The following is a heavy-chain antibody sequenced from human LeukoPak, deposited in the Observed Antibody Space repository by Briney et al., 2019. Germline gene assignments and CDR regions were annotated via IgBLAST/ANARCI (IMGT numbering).Heavy chain of an antibody. CDR1: GGSISSYY. V-gene: IGHV4-59*12. D-gene: IGHD6-13*01. CDR2: IYYSGRT. Sequence: PSETLSLTCTVSGGSISSYYWSWIRQPPGKVLEWIGYIYYSGRTNYNPSLKSRVTISVDTSKNQFSLKLSSVTAADTAVYYCARRGSSSWRFDSWGQGTLVTVSS. CDR3: ARRGSSSWRFDS. J-gene: IGHJ4*02.